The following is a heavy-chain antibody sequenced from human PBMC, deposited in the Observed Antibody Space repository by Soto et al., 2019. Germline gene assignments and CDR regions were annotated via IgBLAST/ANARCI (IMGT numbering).Heavy chain of an antibody. CDR3: ARSTFYCSGGSCYSDYYYGMDV. Sequence: SVKVSCKASGGTFSSYAISWVRQAPGQGLEWMGGIIPIFGTANYAQKFQGRVTITADESTSTAYMELSSLRSEDTAVYYCARSTFYCSGGSCYSDYYYGMDVWGQGTTVTVSS. V-gene: IGHV1-69*13. CDR2: IIPIFGTA. CDR1: GGTFSSYA. J-gene: IGHJ6*02. D-gene: IGHD2-15*01.